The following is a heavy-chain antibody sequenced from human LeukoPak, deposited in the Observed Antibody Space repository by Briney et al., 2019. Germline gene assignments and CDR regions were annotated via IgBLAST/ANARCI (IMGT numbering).Heavy chain of an antibody. J-gene: IGHJ6*02. D-gene: IGHD1-26*01. CDR2: ISSNGGST. CDR3: VKGIAPGTLGGSYYDYYYYGMDV. Sequence: GGSLRLSCSASGFTFSSYAMHWVRQAPGKGLEYVSAISSNGGSTYYADSVKGRLTISRDNSKNTLYLQMSSLRAEDTAVYYCVKGIAPGTLGGSYYDYYYYGMDVWGQGTTVTVSS. CDR1: GFTFSSYA. V-gene: IGHV3-64D*06.